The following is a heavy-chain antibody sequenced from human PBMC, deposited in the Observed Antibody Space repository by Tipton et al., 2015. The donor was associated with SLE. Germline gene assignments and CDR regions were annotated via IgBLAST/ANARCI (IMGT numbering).Heavy chain of an antibody. CDR1: GGSISSYY. Sequence: TLSLTCTVSGGSISSYYSSWIRQPPGTGLGWIGYIYYSGSTNYNPSLKSRVTISVDTSKNQFSLKLSSVTAADTAVYYCARGRKNSNYYYYYYMDVWGKGTTVTVSS. CDR3: ARGRKNSNYYYYYYMDV. D-gene: IGHD2/OR15-2a*01. V-gene: IGHV4-59*01. CDR2: IYYSGST. J-gene: IGHJ6*03.